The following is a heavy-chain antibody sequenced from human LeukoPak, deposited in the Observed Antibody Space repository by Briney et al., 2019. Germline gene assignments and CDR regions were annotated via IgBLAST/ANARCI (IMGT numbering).Heavy chain of an antibody. CDR3: AKDRQPLAAAGKGFDY. J-gene: IGHJ4*02. Sequence: PGGSLRLSCAASGFTFSSYAMSWVRQAPGKGLEWVSAISGSGGSTYYADSVKGRFTISRDNSKNTLYLQMNSLRAEDTAVYYCAKDRQPLAAAGKGFDYWGQGTLVTVSS. CDR2: ISGSGGST. D-gene: IGHD6-13*01. V-gene: IGHV3-23*01. CDR1: GFTFSSYA.